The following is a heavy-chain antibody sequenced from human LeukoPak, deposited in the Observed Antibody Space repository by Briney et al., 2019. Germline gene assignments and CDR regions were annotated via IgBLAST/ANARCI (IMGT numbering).Heavy chain of an antibody. Sequence: SETLSLTCTVSGGSISSYYWSWIRQPAGKGLEWIGRIYTSGSTNYNPSLKSRVTMSVDTYKKQFSLKLSSVTAADTAVYYCARHLDYYYYYMDVWGKGTTVTVSS. CDR1: GGSISSYY. CDR3: ARHLDYYYYYMDV. J-gene: IGHJ6*03. CDR2: IYTSGST. V-gene: IGHV4-4*07.